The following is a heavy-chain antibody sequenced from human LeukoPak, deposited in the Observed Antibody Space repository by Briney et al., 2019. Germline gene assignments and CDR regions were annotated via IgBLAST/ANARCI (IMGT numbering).Heavy chain of an antibody. J-gene: IGHJ6*03. D-gene: IGHD2-2*01. CDR1: GGSFSLYY. V-gene: IGHV4-34*01. CDR3: ARGKYGVYYYYMDV. CDR2: INQSGRT. Sequence: SETLSLTCAVYGGSFSLYYWSWIRQPRGKGLGWIGEINQSGRTKYNPSLKSRVTISVDTSKNQFSLKLSSVTAADTAVYYCARGKYGVYYYYMDVWGKGTTVTISS.